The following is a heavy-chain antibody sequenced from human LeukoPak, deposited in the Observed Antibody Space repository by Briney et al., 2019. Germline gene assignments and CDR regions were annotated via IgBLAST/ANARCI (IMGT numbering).Heavy chain of an antibody. CDR1: GGSIGRSSLY. CDR3: ARTIRSVSTSWYFDD. CDR2: IYSSECT. Sequence: PSETLSLTCIVSGGSIGRSSLYWGWIRQPPGKGLEWIGNIYSSECTYYNPSLKSRVTISVDTSKNQFSLKLTSVTAADTAVYYCARTIRSVSTSWYFDDWGQGTLVTVSS. J-gene: IGHJ4*02. V-gene: IGHV4-39*01. D-gene: IGHD6-13*01.